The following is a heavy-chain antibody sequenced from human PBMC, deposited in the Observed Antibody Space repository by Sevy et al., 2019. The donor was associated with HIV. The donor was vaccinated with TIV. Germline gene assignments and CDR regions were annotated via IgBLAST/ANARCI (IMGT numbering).Heavy chain of an antibody. V-gene: IGHV3-9*01. J-gene: IGHJ6*02. CDR1: GFTFDDYA. CDR3: AKDLRGYSYGHYYYYGMDV. D-gene: IGHD5-18*01. Sequence: GGSLRLSCAASGFTFDDYAMHWVRQAPGKGLEWVSGISWNSGSIGYADSVKGRFTMSRDNAKNSLYLQMNSLRAEDTALYYCAKDLRGYSYGHYYYYGMDVWGQGTTVTVSS. CDR2: ISWNSGSI.